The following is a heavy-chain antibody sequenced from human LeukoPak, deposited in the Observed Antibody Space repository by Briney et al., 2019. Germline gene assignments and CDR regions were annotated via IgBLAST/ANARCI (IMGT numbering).Heavy chain of an antibody. CDR3: ARGLAVSGRSSLDF. Sequence: NTSETLSLTCTVSGDSTSSYYWSWIRQPPGKGLEWIGYIYYSGTTNYNPSLKSRVTISVDTSKNQFSLKLSSVTAADTAVYFCARGLAVSGRSSLDFWGQGTLVTVSS. J-gene: IGHJ4*02. V-gene: IGHV4-59*01. D-gene: IGHD6-19*01. CDR2: IYYSGTT. CDR1: GDSTSSYY.